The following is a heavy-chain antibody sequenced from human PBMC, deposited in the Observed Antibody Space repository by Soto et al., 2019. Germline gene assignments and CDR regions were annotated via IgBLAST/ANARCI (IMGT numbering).Heavy chain of an antibody. V-gene: IGHV3-23*01. CDR1: GYTFSSYG. CDR2: SSATGAGT. D-gene: IGHD1-7*01. Sequence: EVQLLESGGGLVQPGGSLRLSCAASGYTFSSYGMTWVRQAPGKGLEWVSFSSATGAGTYYADSVKGRFTISRDNSKNTLYLQMTSLRADDTAVYYCAKDRRAGGNYGFYSDFWGREPWSSSPQ. CDR3: AKDRRAGGNYGFYSDF. J-gene: IGHJ4*02.